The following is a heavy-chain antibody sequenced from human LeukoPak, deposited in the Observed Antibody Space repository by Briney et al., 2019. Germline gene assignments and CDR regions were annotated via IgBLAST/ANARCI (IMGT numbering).Heavy chain of an antibody. CDR1: GGSISSYY. J-gene: IGHJ4*02. V-gene: IGHV4-59*12. CDR2: IYYSGST. Sequence: SETLSLTCTVSGGSISSYYWSWIRQPPGKGLEWIGYIYYSGSTNYNPSLKSRVTISVDTSKNQFSLKLSSVTAADTAVYYCARLPTVTFFDYWGQGTLVTVSS. CDR3: ARLPTVTFFDY. D-gene: IGHD4-17*01.